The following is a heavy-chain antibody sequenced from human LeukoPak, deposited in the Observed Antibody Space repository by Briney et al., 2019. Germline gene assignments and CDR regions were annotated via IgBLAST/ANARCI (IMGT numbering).Heavy chain of an antibody. J-gene: IGHJ4*02. CDR1: GYTFISYY. CDR3: AADCSGGSCYSTGYYFDY. CDR2: INPSGGST. D-gene: IGHD2-15*01. V-gene: IGHV1-46*01. Sequence: ASVKVSCKASGYTFISYYVHWVRQAPGQGLEWMGIINPSGGSTTYAQKFQGRVTITADESTSTAYMELSSLRSEDTAVYYRAADCSGGSCYSTGYYFDYWGQGTLVTVSS.